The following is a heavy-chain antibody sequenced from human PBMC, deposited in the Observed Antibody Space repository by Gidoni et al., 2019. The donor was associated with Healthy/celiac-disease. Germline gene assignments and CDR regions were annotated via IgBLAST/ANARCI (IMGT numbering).Heavy chain of an antibody. J-gene: IGHJ4*02. CDR1: GGSFSGYY. CDR2: INPSGST. D-gene: IGHD6-13*01. V-gene: IGHV4-34*01. Sequence: QVQLQQWRAGLLKPSETLSLTCAVYGGSFSGYYWSWIRQPPGKGLEWIGEINPSGSTNYNPSLKSRVTISVDTSKNQVSLKLSSVTAADTAVYYCARDRLDSSSWYYFDYWGQGTLVTVSS. CDR3: ARDRLDSSSWYYFDY.